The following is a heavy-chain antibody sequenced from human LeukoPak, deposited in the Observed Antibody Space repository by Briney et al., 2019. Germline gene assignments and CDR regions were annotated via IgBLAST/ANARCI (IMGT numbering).Heavy chain of an antibody. J-gene: IGHJ4*02. Sequence: GASVKVSCKASGYTFTSYDINWVRQATGQGLEWMGWMNPSSGNTGYAQKFQGRVTMTRNTSISTAYMELSSLRSEDTAVYYCARGLGRTAMVTRGGVRFDYWGQGTLVTVSS. CDR3: ARGLGRTAMVTRGGVRFDY. CDR2: MNPSSGNT. V-gene: IGHV1-8*01. CDR1: GYTFTSYD. D-gene: IGHD5-18*01.